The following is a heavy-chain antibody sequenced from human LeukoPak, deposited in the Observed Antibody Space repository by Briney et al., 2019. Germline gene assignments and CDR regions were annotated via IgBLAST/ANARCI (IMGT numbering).Heavy chain of an antibody. Sequence: ASVKVSCKASGYTFTSYAMHWVRQAPGQRLEWMGWINAGNGNTKYSQKFQGRVTITRDASASTAYMELSSLRSEDTAVYYCARELTTRGYYFDYWGQGTLVTVSS. J-gene: IGHJ4*02. CDR2: INAGNGNT. CDR3: ARELTTRGYYFDY. D-gene: IGHD1-14*01. V-gene: IGHV1-3*01. CDR1: GYTFTSYA.